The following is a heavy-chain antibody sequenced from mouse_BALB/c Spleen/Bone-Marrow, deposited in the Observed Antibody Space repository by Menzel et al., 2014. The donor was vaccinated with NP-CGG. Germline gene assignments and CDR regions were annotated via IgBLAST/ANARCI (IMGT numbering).Heavy chain of an antibody. Sequence: EVQLQQSGTVLARPGASVKMSCKASGYTFTSYWMHWVKQRPGQGLEWIGAIYPGNSDTGYNQKFKGKAKLTAVTSTSTAYMELSSLTNEDSAVYYCTRGGGSSYVEFAYWGQGTLVTVSA. CDR2: IYPGNSDT. D-gene: IGHD1-1*01. V-gene: IGHV1-5*01. CDR1: GYTFTSYW. CDR3: TRGGGSSYVEFAY. J-gene: IGHJ3*01.